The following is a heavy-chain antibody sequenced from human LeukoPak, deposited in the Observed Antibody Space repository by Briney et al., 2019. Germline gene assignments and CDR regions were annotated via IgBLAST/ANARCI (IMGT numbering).Heavy chain of an antibody. CDR1: GGSISSYY. J-gene: IGHJ4*02. CDR3: AIAITLYPTLAYFDY. Sequence: SETLSLTCTVSGGSISSYYWSWIRQPAGKGLEWIGRIYTSGSTNYNPSLKSRVTMSVDTSKNQFSLKLSSVTAADTAVYYCAIAITLYPTLAYFDYWGQGTLVTVSS. V-gene: IGHV4-4*07. D-gene: IGHD1-1*01. CDR2: IYTSGST.